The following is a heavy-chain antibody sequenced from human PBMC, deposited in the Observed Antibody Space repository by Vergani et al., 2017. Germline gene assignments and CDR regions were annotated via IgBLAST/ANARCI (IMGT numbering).Heavy chain of an antibody. J-gene: IGHJ3*02. CDR1: DDLVSPDIYY. Sequence: QVLLQESGPGLVKPSETLSLSCRVSDDLVSPDIYYWSWIRQPAGKGLEWIGYLHYSGSTNYNPSLKSRVTISLDTSKNQFSLNLRSVTAADTAVYYCARGFDSWNAFDIWGQGTMLTVSS. CDR2: LHYSGST. D-gene: IGHD3-3*01. CDR3: ARGFDSWNAFDI. V-gene: IGHV4-61*10.